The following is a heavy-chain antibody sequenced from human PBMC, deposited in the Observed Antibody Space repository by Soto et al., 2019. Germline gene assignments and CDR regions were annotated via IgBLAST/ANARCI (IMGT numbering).Heavy chain of an antibody. CDR3: AKDQLLRVSGSAVDY. CDR2: ISYDGSNK. D-gene: IGHD3-10*01. J-gene: IGHJ4*02. Sequence: SLRLSCAASGFTFSSYGMHWVRQAPGKGLEWVAVISYDGSNKYYADSVKGRFTISRDSSKNTLYLQMNSLRAEDTAVYYCAKDQLLRVSGSAVDYWGQGTLVTVSS. V-gene: IGHV3-30*18. CDR1: GFTFSSYG.